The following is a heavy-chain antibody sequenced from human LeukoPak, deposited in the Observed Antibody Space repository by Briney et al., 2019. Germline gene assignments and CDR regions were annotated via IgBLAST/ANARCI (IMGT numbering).Heavy chain of an antibody. CDR3: ATRVAYDDIVVLPAAAHFDY. CDR1: GYSLSEFS. V-gene: IGHV1-24*01. Sequence: ASVKVSCKVSGYSLSEFSMHWVRQAPGKGLEWMGGFDHDNSEIITAQKFQGRVTLTDDASTRTAYMELSSLRSEDTAVYYCATRVAYDDIVVLPAAAHFDYWGQGTLVTVPS. CDR2: FDHDNSEI. D-gene: IGHD2-2*01. J-gene: IGHJ4*02.